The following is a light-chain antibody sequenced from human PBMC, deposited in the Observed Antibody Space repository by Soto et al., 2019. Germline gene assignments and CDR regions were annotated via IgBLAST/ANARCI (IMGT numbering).Light chain of an antibody. CDR3: QSFDNSLTHPV. CDR1: NSNIGAGSH. J-gene: IGLJ3*02. CDR2: GTN. Sequence: QSVLTQPPSVSGAPGQGVTISCTGSNSNIGAGSHVHWYQHFPGAAPRLLIYGTNNRPSGVPARFSASKSDTSASLAITGLQADDEADYYCQSFDNSLTHPVFGGGTKLTVL. V-gene: IGLV1-40*01.